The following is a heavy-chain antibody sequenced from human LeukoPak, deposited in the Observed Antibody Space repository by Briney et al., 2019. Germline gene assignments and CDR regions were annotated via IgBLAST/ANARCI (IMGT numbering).Heavy chain of an antibody. CDR1: GFTFSNYA. CDR2: ISGNGDNP. Sequence: PGGSLRLSRAASGFTFSNYAMSWVRQAPGKGLEWISAISGNGDNPFYADFVKGRFIISRDNSKNTLYLQVNSLRAEDTALYFCAKDNVAYTTTWYYFDSWGRGTLVTVSS. J-gene: IGHJ4*02. CDR3: AKDNVAYTTTWYYFDS. D-gene: IGHD6-13*01. V-gene: IGHV3-23*01.